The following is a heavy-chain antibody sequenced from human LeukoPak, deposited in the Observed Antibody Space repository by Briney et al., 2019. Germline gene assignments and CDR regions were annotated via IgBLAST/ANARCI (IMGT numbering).Heavy chain of an antibody. CDR2: LSGSGYNT. J-gene: IGHJ4*02. CDR1: GFTFSKYT. Sequence: GGSLRLSCSASGFTFSKYTMSWVRQAPGKGLEWVSGLSGSGYNTYYADSVKGRFTLSRDNSKNTVYLQMSSLITDDTAVYYCVKGLLVTSNFDYWGQGTLVTVSS. CDR3: VKGLLVTSNFDY. V-gene: IGHV3-23*01. D-gene: IGHD4-23*01.